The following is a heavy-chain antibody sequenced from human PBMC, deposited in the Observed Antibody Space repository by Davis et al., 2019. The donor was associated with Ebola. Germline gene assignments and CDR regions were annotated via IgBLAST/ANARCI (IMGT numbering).Heavy chain of an antibody. CDR1: GGSITSGPFS. D-gene: IGHD3-3*01. CDR3: ARGHLFGENRFDP. Sequence: LRLSCTVSGGSITSGPFSWAWIRQPPGKGLEWIGYIYYSGSTYYNPSLKGRATISGDRSKNQFSLKLNSVTAPDTAVYYCARGHLFGENRFDPWGQGKLVTVSS. CDR2: IYYSGST. V-gene: IGHV4-30-2*01. J-gene: IGHJ5*02.